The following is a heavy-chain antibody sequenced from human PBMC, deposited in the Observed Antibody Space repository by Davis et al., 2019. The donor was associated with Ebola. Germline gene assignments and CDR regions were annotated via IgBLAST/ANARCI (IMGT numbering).Heavy chain of an antibody. V-gene: IGHV3-53*05. D-gene: IGHD6-19*01. J-gene: IGHJ4*02. CDR2: IYDRST. CDR1: GFTVSSNH. Sequence: GESLKISCAASGFTVSSNHMSWVRQAPGKGLEWVSVIYDRSTAYADSVRGRFTIARDKSNTSLYLDMNSLRVDDTAVYYCATTQWLRVFDNWGQGTLVTVSS. CDR3: ATTQWLRVFDN.